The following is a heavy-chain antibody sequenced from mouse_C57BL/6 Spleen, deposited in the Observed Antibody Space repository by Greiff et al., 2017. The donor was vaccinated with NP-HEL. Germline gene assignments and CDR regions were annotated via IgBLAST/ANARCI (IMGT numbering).Heavy chain of an antibody. CDR2: IYPRSGNT. D-gene: IGHD2-1*01. V-gene: IGHV1-81*01. CDR3: ARSSGNPFSD. CDR1: GYTFTSYG. J-gene: IGHJ3*01. Sequence: VQRVESGAELARPGASVKLSCKASGYTFTSYGISWVKQRTGQGLEWIGEIYPRSGNTYYNEKFKGKATLTADKSSSTAYMELRSLTSEDSAVYFCARSSGNPFSDWGQGTLVTVSA.